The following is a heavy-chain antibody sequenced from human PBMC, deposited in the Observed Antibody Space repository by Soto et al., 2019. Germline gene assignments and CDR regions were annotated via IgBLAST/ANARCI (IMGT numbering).Heavy chain of an antibody. V-gene: IGHV3-23*01. CDR3: AKDGVIVATARPYYYYMDV. D-gene: IGHD5-12*01. CDR2: ISGSGGST. CDR1: GFTFSSYA. J-gene: IGHJ6*03. Sequence: GSLRLSCAASGFTFSSYAMSWVRQAPGKGLEWVSAISGSGGSTYYADSVKGRFTISRDNSKNTLYLQMNSLRAEDTAVYYCAKDGVIVATARPYYYYMDVWGKGTTVTVSS.